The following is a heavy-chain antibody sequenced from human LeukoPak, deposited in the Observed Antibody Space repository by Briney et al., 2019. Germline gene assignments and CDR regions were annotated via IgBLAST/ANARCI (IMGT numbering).Heavy chain of an antibody. CDR1: GGSISSGDYY. Sequence: PSETLSLTCTVSGGSISSGDYYWSWIRQPPGKGLEWIGYIYYSGSTYYNPSPKSRVTISVDTSKSQFSLKLSSVTAADTAVYYCARGNVVVTATSNWFDPWGQGTLVTVSS. J-gene: IGHJ5*02. CDR3: ARGNVVVTATSNWFDP. V-gene: IGHV4-30-4*01. D-gene: IGHD2-21*02. CDR2: IYYSGST.